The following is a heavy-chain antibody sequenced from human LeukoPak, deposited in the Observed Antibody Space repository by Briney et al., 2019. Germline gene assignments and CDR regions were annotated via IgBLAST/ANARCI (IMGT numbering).Heavy chain of an antibody. V-gene: IGHV4-34*01. CDR2: INHSGST. CDR3: ARDSWSSGRGRWFDP. CDR1: GGSFSVYY. Sequence: PSETLSLTCAVYGGSFSVYYWSWIRQPPGKGLEWIGEINHSGSTNYNPSLKSRVTISVDTSKNQFSLKLSSVTAADTAVYYCARDSWSSGRGRWFDPWGQGTLVTVSS. J-gene: IGHJ5*02. D-gene: IGHD6-25*01.